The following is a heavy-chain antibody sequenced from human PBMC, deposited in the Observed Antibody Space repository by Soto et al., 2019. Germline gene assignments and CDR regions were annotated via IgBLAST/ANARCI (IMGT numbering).Heavy chain of an antibody. CDR3: ARDGPMDRAFDI. J-gene: IGHJ3*02. CDR1: GYAFSSYG. V-gene: IGHV1-18*01. Sequence: GVSVNVSWKAAGYAFSSYGIGRVRQAPGQGLEWMGWISAYNGNTNYAQKLQGRVTMTTDTSTSTAYMELRSLRSDDTAVYYCARDGPMDRAFDIWGQGTMVTVSS. CDR2: ISAYNGNT. D-gene: IGHD3-10*01.